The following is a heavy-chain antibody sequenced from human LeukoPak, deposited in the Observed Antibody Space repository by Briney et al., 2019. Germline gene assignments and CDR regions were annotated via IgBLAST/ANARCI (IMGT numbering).Heavy chain of an antibody. CDR2: FDTEDGET. J-gene: IGHJ4*02. Sequence: VASVKVSCKVSGYTLTELSMHWVRHAPGKGLEWMGGFDTEDGETIYAQKFQGRATMTEDTSTDTAYMELSSLRSEDTAVYYCATGIFYGDFAPHHFDYWGQGTLVTVSS. CDR3: ATGIFYGDFAPHHFDY. D-gene: IGHD4-17*01. CDR1: GYTLTELS. V-gene: IGHV1-24*01.